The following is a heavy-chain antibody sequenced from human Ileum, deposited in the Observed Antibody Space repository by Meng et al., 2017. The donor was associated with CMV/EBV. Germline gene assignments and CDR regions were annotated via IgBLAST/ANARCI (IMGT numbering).Heavy chain of an antibody. CDR3: AISRREDWFDP. V-gene: IGHV4-39*07. J-gene: IGHJ5*02. D-gene: IGHD1-26*01. CDR1: RDSITTTPYY. Sequence: HLHLQGHGPGLVNPSKTLSLTCTFSRDSITTTPYYWGWLRQPPGKGLEWIASIYYSGTTYYNPSLKSRVTISVDTSKNQFSLKVYSVTAADTAIYYCAISRREDWFDPWGQGTLVTVSS. CDR2: IYYSGTT.